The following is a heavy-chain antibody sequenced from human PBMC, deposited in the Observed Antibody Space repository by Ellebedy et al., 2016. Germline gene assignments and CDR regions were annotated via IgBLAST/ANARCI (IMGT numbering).Heavy chain of an antibody. CDR1: GGSIDSDN. V-gene: IGHV4-59*08. Sequence: SETLSLXCNVSGGSIDSDNWSWIRQVPGKELDWIGYISDSGSATYNPSLKSRVTMSVDTSKRYFSLRLRSVTAADTALYYCARLTFTKDGYTLYWYFDLWGRGTLVTVSS. CDR3: ARLTFTKDGYTLYWYFDL. D-gene: IGHD5-24*01. CDR2: ISDSGSA. J-gene: IGHJ2*01.